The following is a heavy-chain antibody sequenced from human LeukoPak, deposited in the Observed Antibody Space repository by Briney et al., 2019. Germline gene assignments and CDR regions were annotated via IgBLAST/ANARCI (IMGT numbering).Heavy chain of an antibody. V-gene: IGHV4-30-4*08. J-gene: IGHJ4*02. CDR2: IYYSGST. D-gene: IGHD6-6*01. CDR3: AREDQYSSSSGDY. Sequence: SETLSPTCTVSGGSISSGDYYWSWIRQPPGKGLEWIGYIYYSGSTYYNPSLKSRVTISVDTSKNQLSLKLSSVTAADTAVYYCAREDQYSSSSGDYWGQGTLVTVSS. CDR1: GGSISSGDYY.